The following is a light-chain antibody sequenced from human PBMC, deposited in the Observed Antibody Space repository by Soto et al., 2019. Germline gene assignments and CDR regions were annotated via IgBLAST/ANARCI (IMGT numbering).Light chain of an antibody. V-gene: IGLV2-14*03. CDR2: DVS. J-gene: IGLJ1*01. CDR3: SSYTTSNTRQIV. Sequence: QSVLTQPASVSGSPGQSITISCTGTSSDVGGYNYVSWYQHHPGKAPKLIIYDVSNRPSGVSIRFSGSKSDNTASLTIPGLQPEDEADYHCSSYTTSNTRQIVFGTGTKVTVL. CDR1: SSDVGGYNY.